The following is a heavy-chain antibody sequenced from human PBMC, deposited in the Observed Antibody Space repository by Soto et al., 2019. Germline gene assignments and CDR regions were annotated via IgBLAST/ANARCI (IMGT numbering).Heavy chain of an antibody. V-gene: IGHV4-39*01. CDR1: GGSISSSSYF. CDR3: ARHPSDFWFDP. Sequence: QLQLQESGPGLVKPSETLSLTCTVCGGSISSSSYFWGWIRQPPGKGLEWIGSIYYSGNTYYNPSLKSRVTVSVDTSKNQFSLKLSSVTAADTAVYYCARHPSDFWFDPWGQGTLVTVSS. CDR2: IYYSGNT. J-gene: IGHJ5*02. D-gene: IGHD2-21*02.